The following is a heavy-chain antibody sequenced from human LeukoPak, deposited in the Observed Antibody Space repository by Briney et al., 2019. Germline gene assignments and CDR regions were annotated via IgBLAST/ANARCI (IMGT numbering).Heavy chain of an antibody. CDR2: ISYDGSNK. Sequence: GGSLRLSCAASGVSFSSYGTHWVRQAPGKGLEWVAVISYDGSNKYYADSVKGRFTISRDNSKNTLYLQMNSLRAEDTAVYYCAKGSAYSSGWYPGDYFDYWGQGTLVTVSS. CDR3: AKGSAYSSGWYPGDYFDY. J-gene: IGHJ4*02. V-gene: IGHV3-30*18. D-gene: IGHD6-19*01. CDR1: GVSFSSYG.